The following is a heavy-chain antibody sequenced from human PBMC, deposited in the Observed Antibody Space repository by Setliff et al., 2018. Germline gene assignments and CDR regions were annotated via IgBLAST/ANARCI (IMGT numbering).Heavy chain of an antibody. CDR2: ISAYNGKT. V-gene: IGHV1-18*01. J-gene: IGHJ4*02. D-gene: IGHD2-8*01. Sequence: ASVKVSCKASGYTLSNSILSWVRQAPGQGLEWVGWISAYNGKTYFAQKFQDRITLTTDTSTNKGYLELRGLRSDDTAVYYCLRLVRYCTKIACQATSGDEVWGLGTLVTVSS. CDR1: GYTLSNSI. CDR3: LRLVRYCTKIACQATSGDEV.